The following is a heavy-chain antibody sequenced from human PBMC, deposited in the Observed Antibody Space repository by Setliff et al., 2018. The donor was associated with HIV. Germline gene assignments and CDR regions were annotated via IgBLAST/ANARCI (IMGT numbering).Heavy chain of an antibody. Sequence: PSETLSLTCTVSGGSISSGGYYWNWIRQHPGEGLEWIWYIYYSGSTYYNPSLKSRLSISVDTSKNQVSLKLSSVAAADTAVYYCARSPMDPPPYWWFDPWGQGTLVTVSS. CDR3: ARSPMDPPPYWWFDP. V-gene: IGHV4-31*03. J-gene: IGHJ5*02. CDR1: GGSISSGGYY. D-gene: IGHD2-15*01. CDR2: IYYSGST.